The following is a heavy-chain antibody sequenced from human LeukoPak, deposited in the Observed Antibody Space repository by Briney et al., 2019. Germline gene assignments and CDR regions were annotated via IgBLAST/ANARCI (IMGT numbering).Heavy chain of an antibody. V-gene: IGHV6-1*01. J-gene: IGHJ5*02. CDR3: ARDRAVAGTINWLDP. CDR2: TYYRSKWYN. D-gene: IGHD6-19*01. CDR1: GDSVSSNNAT. Sequence: SQTLSLTCALSGDSVSSNNATWNWIRQSPSRGLEWLGRTYYRSKWYNDYAVSVKSRITVNPDTSKNQFSLQLNSVTPGDAAVYYCARDRAVAGTINWLDPWGQGTLVTVSS.